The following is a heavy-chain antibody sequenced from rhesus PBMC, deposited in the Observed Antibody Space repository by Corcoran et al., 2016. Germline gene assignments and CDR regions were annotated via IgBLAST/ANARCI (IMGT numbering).Heavy chain of an antibody. D-gene: IGHD6-31*01. J-gene: IGHJ4*01. CDR2: NNPSKGNK. Sequence: QVQLVPSGAEVKKPGASVKLSCKASGYTFTRSYLHWVRQAPGQVLEWMGWNNPSKGNKGHTQKFQGRVTMTRDTATSTAYMERSSLRSEDTAVYYCTRGSSGWPWHYWGQGVLVTVSS. V-gene: IGHV1S9*01. CDR3: TRGSSGWPWHY. CDR1: GYTFTRSY.